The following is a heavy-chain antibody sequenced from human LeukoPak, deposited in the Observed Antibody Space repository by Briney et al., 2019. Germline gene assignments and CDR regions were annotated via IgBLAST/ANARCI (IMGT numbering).Heavy chain of an antibody. V-gene: IGHV5-51*01. CDR1: GYRFSSYW. J-gene: IGHJ6*03. Sequence: PGESLKISCKGSGYRFSSYWIGWVRQMPGKGLEWMGMIYPGDSDTRYSPSLQGQVTISADKSINTAYLQWSSLKASDTGMYYCARGWFGDSARRGNRYYMDVWGKGTTVTISS. D-gene: IGHD3-10*01. CDR3: ARGWFGDSARRGNRYYMDV. CDR2: IYPGDSDT.